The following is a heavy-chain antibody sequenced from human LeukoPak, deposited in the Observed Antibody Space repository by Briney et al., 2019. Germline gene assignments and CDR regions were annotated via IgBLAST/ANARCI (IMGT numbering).Heavy chain of an antibody. CDR1: GFTFSSYG. CDR2: ISYDGSSK. Sequence: PGRSLRLSCAASGFTFSSYGMHWVRQAPGKGLEWVAIISYDGSSKYYADSVKGRFTISRDNSKNTLYLQMNSLRAEDTAVYYCAKGLSVYCGGDCLAFDIWGQGTMVTVSS. V-gene: IGHV3-30*18. D-gene: IGHD2-21*02. CDR3: AKGLSVYCGGDCLAFDI. J-gene: IGHJ3*02.